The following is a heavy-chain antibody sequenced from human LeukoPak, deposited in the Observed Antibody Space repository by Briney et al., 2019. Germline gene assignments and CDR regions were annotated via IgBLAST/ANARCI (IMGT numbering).Heavy chain of an antibody. CDR1: GGTFSSYA. V-gene: IGHV1-69*04. Sequence: GASVKVSCKASGGTFSSYAISWVRQAPGQGLEWMGRIIPILGIANYAQKFQGRVTITADKSTSTAYMELSSLRSEDTAVYYCARAGRTYYYDSSGYYPLDYWGQGTLVTVSS. CDR3: ARAGRTYYYDSSGYYPLDY. J-gene: IGHJ4*02. D-gene: IGHD3-22*01. CDR2: IIPILGIA.